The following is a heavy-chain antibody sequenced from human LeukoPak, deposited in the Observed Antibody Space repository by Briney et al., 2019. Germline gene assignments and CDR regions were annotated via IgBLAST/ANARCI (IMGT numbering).Heavy chain of an antibody. J-gene: IGHJ4*02. D-gene: IGHD5-18*01. V-gene: IGHV4-31*03. CDR3: ARGDTAMVPLPLAY. Sequence: SETLSLTCTVSGGSISSGGYYWSWIRQHPGKGLEWIGYIYYSGSTYYNPSLKSRVTISVDTSKNQFSLKLSSVTAADTAVYYCARGDTAMVPLPLAYWGQGTPSASPQ. CDR2: IYYSGST. CDR1: GGSISSGGYY.